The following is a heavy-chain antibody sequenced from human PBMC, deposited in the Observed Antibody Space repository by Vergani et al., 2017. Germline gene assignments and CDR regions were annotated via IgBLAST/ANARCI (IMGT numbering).Heavy chain of an antibody. J-gene: IGHJ6*02. CDR1: GFTFSNSA. CDR2: ISGPGLST. Sequence: EVHLLESGGGLVQSGGSLRLSCAASGFTFSNSAVSWVRQAPGRGLAWVSSISGPGLSTYYADSVKGRFSISRDNSKNTVFLQMHSLRAEDTAIYYCVKDPTPYSSGWYGYYYYGMDVWGQGTTVTVSS. V-gene: IGHV3-23*01. D-gene: IGHD6-19*01. CDR3: VKDPTPYSSGWYGYYYYGMDV.